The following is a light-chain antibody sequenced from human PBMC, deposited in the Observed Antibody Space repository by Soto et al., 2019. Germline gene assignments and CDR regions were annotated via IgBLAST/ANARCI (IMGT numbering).Light chain of an antibody. J-gene: IGKJ4*01. CDR2: AEF. CDR3: QHSYSAPLT. Sequence: DIQMTQSPSSLSASVGDRVTITCRASQSISNYLNWYQQKPGKAPKLLIYAEFSLQSGVPSRFSGSGSGTDFTLTISSLQPEDFATYYCQHSYSAPLTCGGGTKVDIK. CDR1: QSISNY. V-gene: IGKV1-39*01.